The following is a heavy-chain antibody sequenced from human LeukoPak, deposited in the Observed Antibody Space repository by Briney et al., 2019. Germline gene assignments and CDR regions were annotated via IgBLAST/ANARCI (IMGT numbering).Heavy chain of an antibody. CDR1: GGSISSYY. CDR2: IYYSGST. V-gene: IGHV4-59*01. J-gene: IGHJ5*02. D-gene: IGHD2-2*01. Sequence: TSETLSLTCTVSGGSISSYYWSWIRQPPGKGLEWIGYIYYSGSTNYNPSLKSRVTISVDTSKNQFSLKLSSVTAADTAVYYCARGIVVPAARFDPWGQGTLVTVSS. CDR3: ARGIVVPAARFDP.